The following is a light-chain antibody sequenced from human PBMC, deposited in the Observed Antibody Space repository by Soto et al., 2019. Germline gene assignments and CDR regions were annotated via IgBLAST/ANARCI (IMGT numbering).Light chain of an antibody. Sequence: LSPGERATLSCRASQSVSNNYLAWHQQKPGQAPRLLIYGASSRATGIPDRFSGSGSATDFTLTISRLEPEDFAVYFCQQSGSSPLTFGGGTKVDNK. J-gene: IGKJ4*01. CDR3: QQSGSSPLT. CDR2: GAS. CDR1: QSVSNNY. V-gene: IGKV3-20*01.